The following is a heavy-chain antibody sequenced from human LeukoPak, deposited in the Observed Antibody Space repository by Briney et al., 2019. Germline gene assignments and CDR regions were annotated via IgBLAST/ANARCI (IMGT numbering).Heavy chain of an antibody. Sequence: GGSLRLSCAASGFTFSSYAMSWVRQAPGKGLEWVSYISSSSSGYIYYAASVKGRFTISRDNAKNSLYLQMNSLRGEDTAVYYCARADSFDYWGRGTLVTVSS. J-gene: IGHJ4*01. CDR1: GFTFSSYA. V-gene: IGHV3-21*05. CDR3: ARADSFDY. CDR2: ISSSSSGYI.